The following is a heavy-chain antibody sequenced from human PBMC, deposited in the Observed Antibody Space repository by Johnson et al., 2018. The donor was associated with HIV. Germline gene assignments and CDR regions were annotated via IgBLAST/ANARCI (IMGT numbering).Heavy chain of an antibody. J-gene: IGHJ3*02. CDR3: AREANAFDI. Sequence: VQLVESGGGLVQPGGSLRLSCAASGFIFSTYAMSWVRQAPGKGLEWVPLIYSGGSTYYADSVKGRFTISRDNSKNTLYLQMNSLRAEDTAVYYCAREANAFDIWGQGTMVTVSS. V-gene: IGHV3-66*01. CDR2: IYSGGST. CDR1: GFIFSTYA.